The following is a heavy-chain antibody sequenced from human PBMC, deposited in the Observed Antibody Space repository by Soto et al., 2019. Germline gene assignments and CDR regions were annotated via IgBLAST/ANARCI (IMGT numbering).Heavy chain of an antibody. J-gene: IGHJ4*02. V-gene: IGHV3-23*01. D-gene: IGHD6-19*01. CDR3: AKTAEAVAGSVYDF. Sequence: GGSLRLSCAASGFTFSNYAMSWVRQAPGKGLEWLSAIGGSGGRTYYADSVKGRFTISRDNSKNTLYLQMDSLRAEDTAVYYCAKTAEAVAGSVYDFWGQGTLVTVSS. CDR1: GFTFSNYA. CDR2: IGGSGGRT.